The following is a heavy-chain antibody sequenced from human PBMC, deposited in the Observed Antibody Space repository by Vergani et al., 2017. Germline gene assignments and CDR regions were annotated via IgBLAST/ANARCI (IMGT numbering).Heavy chain of an antibody. Sequence: QVRLQESGPGLVKPSETLSLTCSVSGGSMSGYYWSWIRQPPGKELEWIGYMYHSGSTNYNPSRETRVTISGDTCKNQFSLKLNSVTAADTAVYYCGRVADFYGLGSRLLDLWVQGSLVTVSS. CDR2: MYHSGST. CDR1: GGSMSGYY. J-gene: IGHJ5*02. CDR3: GRVADFYGLGSRLLDL. V-gene: IGHV4-59*01. D-gene: IGHD3-10*01.